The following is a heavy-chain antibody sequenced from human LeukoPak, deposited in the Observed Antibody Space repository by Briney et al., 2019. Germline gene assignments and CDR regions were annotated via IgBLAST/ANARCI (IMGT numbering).Heavy chain of an antibody. V-gene: IGHV3-21*01. CDR2: ISSSSSYI. CDR3: ARDVLLWFGESNEAFDI. D-gene: IGHD3-10*01. J-gene: IGHJ3*02. Sequence: PGGSLRLSCAASGFTFSSYSMNWVRQAPGKGLEWVSSISSSSSYIYYADSVKGRFTISRDNAKNSLYLQMNSLRAEDTAVYYCARDVLLWFGESNEAFDIWGQGTMVTVSS. CDR1: GFTFSSYS.